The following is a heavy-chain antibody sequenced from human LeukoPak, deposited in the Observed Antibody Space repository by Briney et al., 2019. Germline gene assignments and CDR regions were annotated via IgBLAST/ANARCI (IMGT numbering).Heavy chain of an antibody. CDR3: AKHHYSSSPYYYAMDV. CDR2: ISYDGNNK. Sequence: GRSLRLSCAASGFTFRSYGMHWVRRAPGKGLEWVAVISYDGNNKYYADSVKGRFTISRDNSKNTLYLQMNSLRPEDTAVYYCAKHHYSSSPYYYAMDVWGQGTTVTVSS. V-gene: IGHV3-30*18. D-gene: IGHD6-6*01. CDR1: GFTFRSYG. J-gene: IGHJ6*02.